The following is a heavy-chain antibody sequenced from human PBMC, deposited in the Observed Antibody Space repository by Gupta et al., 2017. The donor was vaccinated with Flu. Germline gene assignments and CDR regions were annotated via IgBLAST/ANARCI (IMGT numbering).Heavy chain of an antibody. V-gene: IGHV4-34*01. J-gene: IGHJ5*02. CDR1: GGSFRGYY. CDR2: INHSGST. CDR3: ARRVLRFLELLNKRDNWFDP. Sequence: QVQPQQWGAGLLKPSETPSLTCAVYGGSFRGYYWSWIRQPPGKGLEWIGEINHSGSTNYNPSLKSRVTISVDTSKNQFSLKLSSVTAADTAVYYCARRVLRFLELLNKRDNWFDPWGQGTLVTVAA. D-gene: IGHD3-3*01.